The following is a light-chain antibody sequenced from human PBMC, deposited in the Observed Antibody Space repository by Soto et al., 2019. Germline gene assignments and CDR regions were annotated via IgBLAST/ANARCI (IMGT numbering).Light chain of an antibody. Sequence: QSALTQPASVSGSPGQSVTISCTGTSSDVGRSYNLVSWYQQHPGKAPKLMIYEVNNRPSGVSDRFSGSKSGDTASLTISGLQAEDEADYYCCSYADSSTWVFGGGTKVTVL. CDR2: EVN. J-gene: IGLJ3*02. V-gene: IGLV2-23*02. CDR1: SSDVGRSYNL. CDR3: CSYADSSTWV.